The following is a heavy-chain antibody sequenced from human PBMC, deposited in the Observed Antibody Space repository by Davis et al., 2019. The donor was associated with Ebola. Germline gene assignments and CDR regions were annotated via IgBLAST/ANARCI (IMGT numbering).Heavy chain of an antibody. CDR1: GFTFSTYT. D-gene: IGHD2-21*02. Sequence: GGFLRLSCTTSGFTFSTYTINWVRQAPGKGLEWVSYISSSGSTIYYADSVKGRFTISRDNAENSLYLQMNSLRVEDTAVYYCARRSEGSDWLIDYWGQGTLVTVSS. CDR2: ISSSGSTI. V-gene: IGHV3-48*04. CDR3: ARRSEGSDWLIDY. J-gene: IGHJ4*02.